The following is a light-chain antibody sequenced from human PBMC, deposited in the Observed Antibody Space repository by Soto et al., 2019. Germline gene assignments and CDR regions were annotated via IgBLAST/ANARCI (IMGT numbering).Light chain of an antibody. Sequence: EIVLTQSPATLSLSPGERATLSCRASQSVSSYLAWYQQKPGQAPRLLIYDASSRATGIPARFSGSGSGTDFTLTISILEPEDFAVYYCQQRSNWPPALTFGGGTKVEIK. J-gene: IGKJ4*01. CDR2: DAS. CDR3: QQRSNWPPALT. V-gene: IGKV3-11*01. CDR1: QSVSSY.